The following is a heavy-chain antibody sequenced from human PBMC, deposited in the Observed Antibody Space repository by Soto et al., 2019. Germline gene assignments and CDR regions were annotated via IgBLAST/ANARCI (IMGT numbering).Heavy chain of an antibody. CDR3: ASRYCSSTSCYASIAFDI. D-gene: IGHD2-2*01. J-gene: IGHJ3*02. Sequence: PGESLKISCKGSGYRFTSYWIGWVRQMPGKGLEWMGIIYPGDSDTRYSPSFQGQVTISADKSISTAYLQWSSLKASDTAMYYCASRYCSSTSCYASIAFDIWGQGTMVTVSS. CDR2: IYPGDSDT. CDR1: GYRFTSYW. V-gene: IGHV5-51*01.